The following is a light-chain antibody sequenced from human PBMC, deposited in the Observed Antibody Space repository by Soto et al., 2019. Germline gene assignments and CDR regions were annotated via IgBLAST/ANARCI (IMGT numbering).Light chain of an antibody. CDR2: WAS. J-gene: IGKJ1*01. CDR1: QTVLHGSNY. CDR3: QQYYTTPVT. V-gene: IGKV4-1*01. Sequence: DIVMTQSPDSLAVSLGERATINCKSSQTVLHGSNYLAWYQQKPGQPPKLLIYWASTRESGVPDRFSGSGSGTDFTLTIGSLQAEDVAVYYCQQYYTTPVTFGQGTKVEIK.